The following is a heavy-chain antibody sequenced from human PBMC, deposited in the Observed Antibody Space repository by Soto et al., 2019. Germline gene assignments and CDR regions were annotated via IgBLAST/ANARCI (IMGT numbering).Heavy chain of an antibody. CDR1: GFTFSTYA. J-gene: IGHJ4*02. V-gene: IGHV3-64D*08. CDR2: VNNNGGGT. Sequence: GGSLRLSCSASGFTFSTYAMHWVRQAPGKGLEDVSSVNNNGGGTYYADSVKCRFAISRDNSKNTLYLQMSSLRAEDTVVYYCVRDLWIQLGHFDYGGQGTLVTVSS. D-gene: IGHD5-18*01. CDR3: VRDLWIQLGHFDY.